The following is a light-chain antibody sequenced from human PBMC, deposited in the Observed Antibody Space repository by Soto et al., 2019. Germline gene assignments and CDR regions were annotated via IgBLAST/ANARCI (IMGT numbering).Light chain of an antibody. Sequence: QSALTQPASVSGSPGQSITISCTGTSSDVGGYNYVSWYQHHPGKVPKLMIYEVNNRPSGVSNRFSGSKSGNTASLIISGLQAEDEADYYCSSYTTTIPHVFGTGTQLTVL. CDR2: EVN. J-gene: IGLJ6*01. CDR3: SSYTTTIPHV. V-gene: IGLV2-14*01. CDR1: SSDVGGYNY.